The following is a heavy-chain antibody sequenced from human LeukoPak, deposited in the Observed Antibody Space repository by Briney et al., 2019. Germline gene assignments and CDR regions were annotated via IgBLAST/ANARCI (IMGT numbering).Heavy chain of an antibody. V-gene: IGHV3-48*03. CDR2: ISSSGSTI. CDR1: GFTFSSYE. J-gene: IGHJ4*02. Sequence: PGGSLRLSCAASGFTFSSYEMNWVRQAPGKGLEWVSYISSSGSTIYYADSVKGRFTISRDNAKNSLYLQMNSLRAEDTAVYYCAKDPEDYGDYGYGFDYWGQGTLVTVSS. CDR3: AKDPEDYGDYGYGFDY. D-gene: IGHD4-17*01.